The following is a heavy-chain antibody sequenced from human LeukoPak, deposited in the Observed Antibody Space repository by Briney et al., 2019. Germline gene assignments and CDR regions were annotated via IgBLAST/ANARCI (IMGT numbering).Heavy chain of an antibody. V-gene: IGHV1-2*06. Sequence: ASVKVSCKASGYTFTSYAMHWVRQAPGQGLEWMGRINPNSGGTNYAQKFQGRVTMTRDTSISTAYMELSRLRSDDTAVYYCASSYSNYVPDYWGQGTLVTVSS. D-gene: IGHD4-11*01. CDR2: INPNSGGT. CDR3: ASSYSNYVPDY. J-gene: IGHJ4*02. CDR1: GYTFTSYA.